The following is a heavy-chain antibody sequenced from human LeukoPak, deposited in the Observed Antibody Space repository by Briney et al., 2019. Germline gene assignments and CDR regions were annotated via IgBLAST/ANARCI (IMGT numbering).Heavy chain of an antibody. CDR3: ARPMVRGVIGY. J-gene: IGHJ4*02. V-gene: IGHV3-23*01. CDR1: GFTVSNYA. Sequence: GGSLRLSCEVSGFTVSNYAMSWVRQAPGKGLEWVSAITGSGGGTYYADSVKGRFTISRDSSKNTLYLQMNSLRAEDTAVYYCARPMVRGVIGYWGQGTLVTVSS. D-gene: IGHD3-10*01. CDR2: ITGSGGGT.